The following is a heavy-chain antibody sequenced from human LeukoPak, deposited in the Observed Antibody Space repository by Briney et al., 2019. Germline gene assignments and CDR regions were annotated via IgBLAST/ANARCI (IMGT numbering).Heavy chain of an antibody. Sequence: PGGSLRLSCAASGFTFSSYGMHWVRQAPGKGLEWVAVIWYDGSNKYYADSVKGRFTISRDNSKNTLYLQMNSLRAEDTAVYYCARAIFGAWGWFDPWGQGTLVTVSS. CDR2: IWYDGSNK. J-gene: IGHJ5*02. CDR3: ARAIFGAWGWFDP. D-gene: IGHD3-3*01. V-gene: IGHV3-30*19. CDR1: GFTFSSYG.